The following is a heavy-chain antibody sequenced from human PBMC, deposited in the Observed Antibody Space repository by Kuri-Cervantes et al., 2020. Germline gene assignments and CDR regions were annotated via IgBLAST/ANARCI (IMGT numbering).Heavy chain of an antibody. CDR1: GGSISSGSYY. J-gene: IGHJ3*02. Sequence: GSLRLSCTVSGGSISSGSYYWSWIRQPPGKGLEWIGYIYYSGSTNYNPSLKSRVTISVDTSKNQFSLKLSSVTAADTAVYYCARDLAYDSSGYYFDIWGQGTMVTVSS. CDR2: IYYSGST. V-gene: IGHV4-61*01. D-gene: IGHD3-22*01. CDR3: ARDLAYDSSGYYFDI.